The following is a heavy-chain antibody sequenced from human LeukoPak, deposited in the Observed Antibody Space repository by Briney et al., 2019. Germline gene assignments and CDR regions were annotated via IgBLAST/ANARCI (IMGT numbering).Heavy chain of an antibody. D-gene: IGHD5-24*01. Sequence: GGSLRLSCAASGFTFSSYAMSWVRQAPGKGLEWVSSISSSSSYIYYADSVKGRFTISGDNAKNSLYLQMNSLRAEDTAVYYCAREMATTDDAFDIWGQGTMVTVSS. CDR3: AREMATTDDAFDI. CDR1: GFTFSSYA. V-gene: IGHV3-21*01. J-gene: IGHJ3*02. CDR2: ISSSSSYI.